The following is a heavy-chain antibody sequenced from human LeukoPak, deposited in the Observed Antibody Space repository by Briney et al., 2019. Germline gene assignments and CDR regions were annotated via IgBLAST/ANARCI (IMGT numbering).Heavy chain of an antibody. V-gene: IGHV3-7*05. Sequence: GGSLRLSCEASGFTFTSFWMNWVRQAPGKWLEWVANINQDGSEKWYVDSVKGRFTISRDNAKNSLFLQMNSLRAEDTAVYYCARDATPPGIIFDNWGQGTLVTVSS. CDR2: INQDGSEK. CDR3: ARDATPPGIIFDN. D-gene: IGHD3-16*01. CDR1: GFTFTSFW. J-gene: IGHJ4*02.